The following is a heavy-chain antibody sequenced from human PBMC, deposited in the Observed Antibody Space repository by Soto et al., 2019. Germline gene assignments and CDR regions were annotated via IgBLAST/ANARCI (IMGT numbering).Heavy chain of an antibody. CDR3: ARVGITMVRGVTYYYYYMDV. CDR2: INHSGST. J-gene: IGHJ6*03. CDR1: GGSFSGYY. D-gene: IGHD3-10*01. Sequence: PSETLSLTCAVYGGSFSGYYWSWIRPPPGKGLEWIGEINHSGSTNYNPSLKSRVTISVDTSKNQFSLKLSSVTAADTAVYYCARVGITMVRGVTYYYYYMDVWGKGTTVTVSS. V-gene: IGHV4-34*01.